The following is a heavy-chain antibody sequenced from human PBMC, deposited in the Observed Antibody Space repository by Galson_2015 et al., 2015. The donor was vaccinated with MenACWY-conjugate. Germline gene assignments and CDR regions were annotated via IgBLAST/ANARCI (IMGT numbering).Heavy chain of an antibody. V-gene: IGHV3-23*01. CDR1: GFTFSHYA. CDR2: ISDSGGDT. CDR3: ATAGGYSVNSYFDY. J-gene: IGHJ4*02. D-gene: IGHD3-10*01. Sequence: LRLSCAASGFTFSHYAMTWVRQAPGKGLEWVSGISDSGGDTYYADSVKGRFTIARDNSKNTVYLQLSSLRADDTALYYCATAGGYSVNSYFDYWGQGTLVTVSS.